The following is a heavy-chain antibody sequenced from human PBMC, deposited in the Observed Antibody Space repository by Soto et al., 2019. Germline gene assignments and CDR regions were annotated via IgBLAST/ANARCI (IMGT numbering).Heavy chain of an antibody. CDR2: IDPRSGGT. D-gene: IGHD3-10*01. V-gene: IGHV1-2*02. J-gene: IGHJ4*02. CDR1: GYPFTTYN. CDR3: ARDDYGIFRY. Sequence: ASVKVSCKVSGYPFTTYNIHWVRQAPGQGLEWMGWIDPRSGGTVYEQKFQGRVTMTRDTSISTVYMDLSGLTSDDTARYYCARDDYGIFRYWGQGSLVTVSS.